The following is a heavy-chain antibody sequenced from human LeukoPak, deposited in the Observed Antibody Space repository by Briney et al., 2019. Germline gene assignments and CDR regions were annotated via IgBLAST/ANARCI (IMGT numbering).Heavy chain of an antibody. J-gene: IGHJ4*02. V-gene: IGHV3-7*04. CDR2: IKEDGSER. CDR1: GFSLSIYW. D-gene: IGHD6-13*01. Sequence: PGGSLRLSCVASGFSLSIYWMGWVRQAPGKGLEWVANIKEDGSERYYVDSVKGRFTISRDNAKNSLYLQVNSLRAEDTAAYYCARAHFRGSSWDYAYWGQGALVTVSS. CDR3: ARAHFRGSSWDYAY.